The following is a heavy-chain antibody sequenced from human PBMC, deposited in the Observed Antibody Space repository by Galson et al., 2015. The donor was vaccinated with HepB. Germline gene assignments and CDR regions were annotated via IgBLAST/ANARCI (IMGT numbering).Heavy chain of an antibody. D-gene: IGHD3-10*01. V-gene: IGHV3-66*01. CDR2: IYSGGST. CDR1: GFTVSSNY. J-gene: IGHJ4*02. CDR3: TAKLWFGELYFDY. Sequence: SLRLSCAASGFTVSSNYMSWVRQAPGKGLEWVSVIYSGGSTYYADSVKGRFTISRDDSKSIAYLQMNSLKTEDTAVYYCTAKLWFGELYFDYWGQGTLVTVSS.